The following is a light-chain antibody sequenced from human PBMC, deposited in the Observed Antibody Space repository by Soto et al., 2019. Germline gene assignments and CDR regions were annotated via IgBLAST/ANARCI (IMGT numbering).Light chain of an antibody. CDR1: SSNIESNT. CDR2: TND. Sequence: QSVLTQPPSASGTPGQRVTISCSGSSSNIESNTVYWYQQLPGMAPRLLIHTNDRRPSGVPDRFSGSKSGTSASLAISGLQSEDEADYYCLAWDDRLNGNLFGTGTKVIVL. J-gene: IGLJ1*01. V-gene: IGLV1-44*01. CDR3: LAWDDRLNGNL.